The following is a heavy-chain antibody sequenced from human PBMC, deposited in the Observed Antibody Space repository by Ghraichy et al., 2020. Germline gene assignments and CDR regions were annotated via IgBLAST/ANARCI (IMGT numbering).Heavy chain of an antibody. CDR1: GFTFDDHG. J-gene: IGHJ4*02. V-gene: IGHV3-20*04. CDR3: ARDRSYIGFDH. Sequence: GESLNISCTASGFTFDDHGLNWVRQAPGKGLEWVSGITWNGGSTGYADSVKGRFTISRDNAKNSLYLQMNSLRAEDTALYYCARDRSYIGFDHWGQGTLVTVSS. D-gene: IGHD4-11*01. CDR2: ITWNGGST.